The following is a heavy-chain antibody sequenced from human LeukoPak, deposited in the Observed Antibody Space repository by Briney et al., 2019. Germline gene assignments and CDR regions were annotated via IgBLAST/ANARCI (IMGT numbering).Heavy chain of an antibody. CDR2: IYSGGST. CDR3: AKVEEDYYYGMDV. J-gene: IGHJ6*02. Sequence: GGSLRLSCAASGFTVSSNYMSWVRQAPGKGLEWVSVIYSGGSTYYADSVKGRFTISRDNSKNTLYLQMNSLRAEDTAVYYCAKVEEDYYYGMDVWGQGTTVTVSS. V-gene: IGHV3-66*01. CDR1: GFTVSSNY. D-gene: IGHD3-3*01.